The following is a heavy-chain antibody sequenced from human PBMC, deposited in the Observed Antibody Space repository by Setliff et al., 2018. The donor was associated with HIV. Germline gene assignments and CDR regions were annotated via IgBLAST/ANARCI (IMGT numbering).Heavy chain of an antibody. V-gene: IGHV4-39*07. CDR1: GGSISSGTYY. D-gene: IGHD3-10*01. CDR3: ARVPFGVSTLNWFDP. Sequence: ASETLSLTCTVSGGSISSGTYYWGWIRQPPGKGLEWIGNIYYSGNTYYNPSLKSRVTISVDTSKNQFSLKLSSVTAADTAVYYCARVPFGVSTLNWFDPWGQGTLVTVS. CDR2: IYYSGNT. J-gene: IGHJ5*02.